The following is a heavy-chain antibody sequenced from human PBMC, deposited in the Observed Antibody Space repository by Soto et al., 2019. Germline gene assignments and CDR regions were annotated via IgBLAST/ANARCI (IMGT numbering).Heavy chain of an antibody. D-gene: IGHD6-19*01. V-gene: IGHV1-3*01. Sequence: ASVKVSCKASGYIFTNYAIHWVRQAPGQRLEWMGWINGGNGNTKYSQKFQGRVTITRDTSASTAYMDLSSLRSEDTAVYYCARSGYSSGWYHWYFDFWGRGTLVTVSS. CDR1: GYIFTNYA. CDR3: ARSGYSSGWYHWYFDF. CDR2: INGGNGNT. J-gene: IGHJ2*01.